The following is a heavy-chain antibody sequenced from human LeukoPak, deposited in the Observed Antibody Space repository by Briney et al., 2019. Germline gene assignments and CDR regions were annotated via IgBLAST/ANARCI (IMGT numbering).Heavy chain of an antibody. Sequence: GGSLRLSCAASGFAFSNAWMSWVRQAPGKGLEWVGRIRSNTDGGTTIYAAPVKDRFTISRDDSKNTLYLQIDSLKTEDTAVYYCATVDGGWYPVDYWGQGTLVTVAS. J-gene: IGHJ4*02. D-gene: IGHD6-19*01. CDR3: ATVDGGWYPVDY. CDR2: IRSNTDGGTT. CDR1: GFAFSNAW. V-gene: IGHV3-15*01.